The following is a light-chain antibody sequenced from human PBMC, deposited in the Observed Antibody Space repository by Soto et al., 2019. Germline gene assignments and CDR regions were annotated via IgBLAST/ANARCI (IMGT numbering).Light chain of an antibody. V-gene: IGKV3-20*01. CDR2: GAS. J-gene: IGKJ1*01. Sequence: EIVFAESPGVLSLSPFERPTPPCRSSQSVDSAFFAWYQQKSGQAPRLLIYGASNRVTGIPDRFSGSGSGTDFTLTITKLEPEDFAVYYCQQYGSSPETFGQGTRWIS. CDR1: QSVDSAF. CDR3: QQYGSSPET.